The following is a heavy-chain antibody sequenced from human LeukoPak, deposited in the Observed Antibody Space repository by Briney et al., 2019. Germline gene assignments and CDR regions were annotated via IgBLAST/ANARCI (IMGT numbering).Heavy chain of an antibody. CDR2: INHSGST. Sequence: SETLSLTCAVYGGSFSGYYWSWIRQPPGKGLEWIGEINHSGSTNYNPSLKSRVTISVDTSKNQFSLKLSSVTAADTAVYYCARAPGYRSSTSCYAGYFDYWGQGTLSPSPQ. CDR1: GGSFSGYY. V-gene: IGHV4-34*01. J-gene: IGHJ4*02. D-gene: IGHD2-2*01. CDR3: ARAPGYRSSTSCYAGYFDY.